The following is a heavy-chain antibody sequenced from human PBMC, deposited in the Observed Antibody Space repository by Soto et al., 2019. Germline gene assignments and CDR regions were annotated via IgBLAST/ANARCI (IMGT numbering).Heavy chain of an antibody. CDR2: INSDGSSA. D-gene: IGHD2-2*01. J-gene: IGHJ5*02. V-gene: IGHV3-74*01. CDR1: GVTLKIPL. CDR3: AGGACNGTSRYVFDL. Sequence: IGCVSCGVTLKIPLMHGALKSTGKGLVWVSQINSDGSSANYADAVKGRFTFSRDNAKKTLYLQMNSLRAEDTAVYYCAGGACNGTSRYVFDLLGPGTLV.